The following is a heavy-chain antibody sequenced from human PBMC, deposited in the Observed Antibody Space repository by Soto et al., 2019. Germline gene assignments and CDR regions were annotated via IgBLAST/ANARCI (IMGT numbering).Heavy chain of an antibody. V-gene: IGHV3-30*18. CDR2: ISYDGSNK. D-gene: IGHD3-22*01. CDR1: GFTFSSYG. CDR3: AKDPLDSSGYGSEYCQH. Sequence: GGSLRLSCAASGFTFSSYGMHWVRQAPGKGLEWVAVISYDGSNKYYADSVKGRFTISRDNSKNTLYLQMNSLRAEDTAVYYCAKDPLDSSGYGSEYCQHWGQGT. J-gene: IGHJ1*01.